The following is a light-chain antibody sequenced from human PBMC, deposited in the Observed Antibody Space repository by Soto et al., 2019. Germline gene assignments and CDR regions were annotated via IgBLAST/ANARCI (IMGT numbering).Light chain of an antibody. CDR1: SSNIGSNY. Sequence: QAVVTQPPSASATPGQRVTISCSGSSSNIGSNYVYWYQQLPGTAPKLLMYRNNQRPSGVPDRFSGSKSDTSASLAISGLRSEDEADYYCAAWDDSLSTWVFGGGTQLTVL. J-gene: IGLJ3*02. CDR3: AAWDDSLSTWV. V-gene: IGLV1-47*01. CDR2: RNN.